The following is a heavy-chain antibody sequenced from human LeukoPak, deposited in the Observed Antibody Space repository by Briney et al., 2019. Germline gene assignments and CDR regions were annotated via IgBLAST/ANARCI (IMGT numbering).Heavy chain of an antibody. V-gene: IGHV3-23*01. D-gene: IGHD2-8*02. CDR2: INNSGGNT. J-gene: IGHJ4*02. Sequence: GGSLRLSCAASGFTFRSYEMNWVRQAPGKGLEWVSTINNSGGNTHYADSVKGQFTISRDNSKHTLYLQMNSLTDEDTAIYYCAKDAGASSAFFDLWGQGTLVTVSS. CDR3: AKDAGASSAFFDL. CDR1: GFTFRSYE.